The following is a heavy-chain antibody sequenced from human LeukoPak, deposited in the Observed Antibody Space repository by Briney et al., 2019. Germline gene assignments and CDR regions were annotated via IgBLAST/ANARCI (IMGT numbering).Heavy chain of an antibody. D-gene: IGHD2-2*01. Sequence: GESLKISCQGSGYNFAYYWIAWVRQMPGKGLEWMGIIYPGDSDTNYSPSFQGQVTISADKSINTAYLQWNNLKASDTAMYYCARRGSTNYYMDVWGKGTTVTVSS. J-gene: IGHJ6*03. CDR1: GYNFAYYW. CDR3: ARRGSTNYYMDV. CDR2: IYPGDSDT. V-gene: IGHV5-51*01.